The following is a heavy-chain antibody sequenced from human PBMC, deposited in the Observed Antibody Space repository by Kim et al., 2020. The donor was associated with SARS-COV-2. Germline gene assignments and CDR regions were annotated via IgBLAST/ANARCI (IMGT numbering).Heavy chain of an antibody. Sequence: SETLSLTCSVSGSSFRSYYWTWIRQPPGKGLEYIGYIYYTGTTNSNPSLKSRVTISLDTSKNQFSLKLTSVTSADTAIYYCARSGLFAEYFQQWGQGTLVTVSS. V-gene: IGHV4-59*01. CDR1: GSSFRSYY. J-gene: IGHJ1*01. D-gene: IGHD2-21*02. CDR2: IYYTGTT. CDR3: ARSGLFAEYFQQ.